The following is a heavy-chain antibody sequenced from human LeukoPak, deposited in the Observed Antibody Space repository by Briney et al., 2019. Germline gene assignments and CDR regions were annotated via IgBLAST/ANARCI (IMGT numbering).Heavy chain of an antibody. CDR2: IYHSGST. CDR3: ATLPAMRITGY. D-gene: IGHD3-3*01. J-gene: IGHJ4*02. Sequence: SETLSLTCAVSGYSISSGYYWGRIRQPPGKGLEWIGSIYHSGSTYYNPSLKSRVTISVDTSKNQFSLKLSSVTAADTAVYYCATLPAMRITGYWGQGTLVTVSS. V-gene: IGHV4-38-2*01. CDR1: GYSISSGYY.